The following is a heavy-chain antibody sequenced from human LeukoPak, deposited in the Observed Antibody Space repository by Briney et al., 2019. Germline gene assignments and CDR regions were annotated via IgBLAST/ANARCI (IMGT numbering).Heavy chain of an antibody. J-gene: IGHJ4*02. CDR1: GFTSSSYS. CDR2: ISSTSRYI. Sequence: GGSLRLSCVASGFTSSSYSLNWVRQAPGKGLEWVSCISSTSRYIYYADSVKGRFTISRDNAKNSLSLQMNSLKVEDTAVYYCARDHNGPYTFDYWGQGTLVTVSS. CDR3: ARDHNGPYTFDY. V-gene: IGHV3-21*01. D-gene: IGHD2-2*02.